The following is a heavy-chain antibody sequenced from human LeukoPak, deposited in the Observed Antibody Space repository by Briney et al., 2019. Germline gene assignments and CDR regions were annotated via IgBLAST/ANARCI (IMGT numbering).Heavy chain of an antibody. J-gene: IGHJ4*02. CDR3: ATGYGDFRVEGRYFYS. CDR1: GGSISSYY. CDR2: IYYSGST. D-gene: IGHD4-17*01. Sequence: PSETLSLTCTVSGGSISSYYWSWIRQPPGKGLEWIGYIYYSGSTNYNPSLRSRVTISIDTSKKHFFLKLKSVTAADTAVYYCATGYGDFRVEGRYFYSWGQGTLVTVSS. V-gene: IGHV4-59*01.